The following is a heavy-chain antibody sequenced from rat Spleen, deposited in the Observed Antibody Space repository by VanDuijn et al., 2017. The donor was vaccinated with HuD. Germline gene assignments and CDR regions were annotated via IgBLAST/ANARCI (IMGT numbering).Heavy chain of an antibody. CDR2: ISTGGGNT. J-gene: IGHJ2*01. CDR1: GFTFSNYY. CDR3: EGQAGYYYSAYYFDY. D-gene: IGHD1-1*01. Sequence: EVQLVESGGGLVQPGRSMKLSCAASGFTFSNYYMAWVRQAPTKGLEWVASISTGGGNTYYRDSGKGRFTISRDNAKSTLSLQMDSLRSEDTATYYCEGQAGYYYSAYYFDYWGQGVMVTVSS. V-gene: IGHV5-25*01.